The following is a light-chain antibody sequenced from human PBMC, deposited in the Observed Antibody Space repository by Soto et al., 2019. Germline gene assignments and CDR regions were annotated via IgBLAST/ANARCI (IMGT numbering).Light chain of an antibody. CDR1: QSVSNY. CDR2: DAS. Sequence: EIVLTQSPATLSLSPGERATLSCRASQSVSNYLAWYQQKPGQAPRLLIYDASNRATGIPARFSGSGSGTDFTLTIRSLEPEDVAVYYCPQRSDWPPLTFGGGTKVEIK. CDR3: PQRSDWPPLT. V-gene: IGKV3-11*01. J-gene: IGKJ4*01.